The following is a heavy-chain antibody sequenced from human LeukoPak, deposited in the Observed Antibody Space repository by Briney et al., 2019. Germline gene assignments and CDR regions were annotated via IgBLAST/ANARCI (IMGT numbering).Heavy chain of an antibody. CDR3: ARDTDSVGYYYYYMDV. CDR2: ISSSSSYI. CDR1: GFTFSSYS. Sequence: GGSLRLSCAASGFTFSSYSMNWVRQAPGKGLEWVSSISSSSSYIYYADSVKGRFTISRDNAKNSLHLQMNSLRAEDTAVYYCARDTDSVGYYYYYMDVWGKGTTVTVSS. V-gene: IGHV3-21*01. D-gene: IGHD2-15*01. J-gene: IGHJ6*03.